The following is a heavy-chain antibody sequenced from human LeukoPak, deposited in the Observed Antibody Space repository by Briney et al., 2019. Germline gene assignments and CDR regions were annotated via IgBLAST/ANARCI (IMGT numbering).Heavy chain of an antibody. CDR1: GFSFGGAW. J-gene: IGHJ4*02. CDR3: TTAPHFYL. V-gene: IGHV3-15*05. CDR2: IQHGGTT. D-gene: IGHD2/OR15-2a*01. Sequence: GGSLRLSCATSGFSFGGAWLSWVRQAPGKGLEWIGRIQHGGTTHYAAPLSGRFTISRDDSKATLYLHMNNLKTEDTAIYYCTTAPHFYLGGQGILVTVSS.